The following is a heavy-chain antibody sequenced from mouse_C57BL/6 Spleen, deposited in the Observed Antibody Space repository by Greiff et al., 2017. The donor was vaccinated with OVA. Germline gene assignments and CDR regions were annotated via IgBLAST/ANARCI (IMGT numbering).Heavy chain of an antibody. CDR3: ARDANYYGSSGYFDV. CDR1: GFTFSDFY. CDR2: SRNKANDYTT. Sequence: EVQGVESGGGLVQSGRSLRLSCATSGFTFSDFYMEWVRQAPGKGLEWIAASRNKANDYTTEYSASVQGRFIVSRDTSQSILYLQMNALIAEDTAIYYCARDANYYGSSGYFDVWGTGTTVTVSS. V-gene: IGHV7-1*01. J-gene: IGHJ1*03. D-gene: IGHD1-1*01.